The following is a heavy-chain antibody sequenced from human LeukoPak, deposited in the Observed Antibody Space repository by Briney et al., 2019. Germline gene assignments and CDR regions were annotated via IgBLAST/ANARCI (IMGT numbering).Heavy chain of an antibody. V-gene: IGHV3-23*01. CDR3: AKDRVRSQSSSSSFDY. Sequence: GGSLGLSCAASGFTFSSYAMSWVRQAPGKGLEWVSAISGSGGSTYYADSVKGRFTISRDNSKNTLYLQMNSLRAEDTAVYYCAKDRVRSQSSSSSFDYWGQGTLVTVSS. J-gene: IGHJ4*02. CDR1: GFTFSSYA. CDR2: ISGSGGST. D-gene: IGHD6-6*01.